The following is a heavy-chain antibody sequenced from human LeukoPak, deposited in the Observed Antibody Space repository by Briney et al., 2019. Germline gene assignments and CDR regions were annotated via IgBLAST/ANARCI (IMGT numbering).Heavy chain of an antibody. V-gene: IGHV1-69*04. CDR1: GGTFSSYA. CDR2: IIPILGIA. D-gene: IGHD5-24*01. J-gene: IGHJ4*02. Sequence: SVKVSCKASGGTFSSYAISWVRQAPGLGLEWMGRIIPILGIANYAQKFQGRVTITADKSTSTAYMELSSLRSEDTAVYYCARPLDADGYNYNYWGQGTLVTVSS. CDR3: ARPLDADGYNYNY.